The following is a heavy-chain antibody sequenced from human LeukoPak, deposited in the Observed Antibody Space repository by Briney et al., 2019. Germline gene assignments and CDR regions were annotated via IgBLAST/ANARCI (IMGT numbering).Heavy chain of an antibody. Sequence: KYYADSVKGRFTISRDNSKNTLYLQMNSLRAEDTAVYYCAKFSDPFGYWGQGTLVTVSS. J-gene: IGHJ4*02. V-gene: IGHV3-30-3*02. CDR2: K. CDR3: AKFSDPFGY. D-gene: IGHD2/OR15-2a*01.